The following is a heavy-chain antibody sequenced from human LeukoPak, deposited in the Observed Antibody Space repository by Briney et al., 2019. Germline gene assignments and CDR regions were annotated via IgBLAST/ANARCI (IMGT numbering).Heavy chain of an antibody. CDR3: ARLKLGYWNFDL. CDR2: THYSGTS. J-gene: IGHJ2*01. Sequence: SETLSLTCTVSGGSTSSYYWSWIRQPPGKGLEWIGYTHYSGTSYYNPSLKSRVALSLDSSKNQLSLRLMSVTAADTAVYYCARLKLGYWNFDLWGRGTLVTVSS. CDR1: GGSTSSYY. V-gene: IGHV4-59*08.